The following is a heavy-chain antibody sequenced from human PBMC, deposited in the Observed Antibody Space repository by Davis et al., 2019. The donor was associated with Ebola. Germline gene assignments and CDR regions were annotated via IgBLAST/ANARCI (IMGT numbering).Heavy chain of an antibody. D-gene: IGHD5-12*01. V-gene: IGHV1-46*03. CDR2: INPNDGRT. CDR3: TTPGGQDSGYDVFDI. CDR1: GYSISGYY. Sequence: ASVKVSCKASGYSISGYYMHWVRQAPGQGLEWMGMINPNDGRTIYAQKFQGRVTVTRDTSTTTVYMDLSSLRSEDTALYYCTTPGGQDSGYDVFDIWGQGTMVTVSS. J-gene: IGHJ3*02.